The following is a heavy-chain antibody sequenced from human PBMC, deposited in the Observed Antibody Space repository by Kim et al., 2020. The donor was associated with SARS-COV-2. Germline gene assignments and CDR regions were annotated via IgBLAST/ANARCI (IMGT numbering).Heavy chain of an antibody. J-gene: IGHJ6*01. Sequence: GGSLRLSCAASGFTLSSYGMHWVRQAPGKGLEWVAVISYDGSNKNYADSVKGRFTISRDNSKNTLHLQMNSLRAEDTAVYYCAKDLVRGYSYGWSYYYYG. CDR1: GFTLSSYG. D-gene: IGHD5-18*01. V-gene: IGHV3-30*18. CDR2: ISYDGSNK. CDR3: AKDLVRGYSYGWSYYYYG.